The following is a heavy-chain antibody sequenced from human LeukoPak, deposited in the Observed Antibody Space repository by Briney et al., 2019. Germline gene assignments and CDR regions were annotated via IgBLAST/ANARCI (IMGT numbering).Heavy chain of an antibody. V-gene: IGHV4-34*01. CDR3: ARLYCSGGRCYSVFDY. Sequence: SETLSLTCAVYGGSFSGYYWGWIRQPPGKGLEWIGEINHSGSTYYNPSLKSRVTISVDTPQNQFSLRLSSVTAADTAVYYCARLYCSGGRCYSVFDYWGQGTLVTVSS. CDR1: GGSFSGYY. D-gene: IGHD2-15*01. CDR2: INHSGST. J-gene: IGHJ4*02.